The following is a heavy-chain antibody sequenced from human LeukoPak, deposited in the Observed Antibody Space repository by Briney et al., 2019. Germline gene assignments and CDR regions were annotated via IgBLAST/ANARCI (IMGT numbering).Heavy chain of an antibody. D-gene: IGHD4-17*01. Sequence: GGSLRLSCAASGFTFSSYAMSWVRQAPGKGLEWVSSISGGGGSTFYADSVKGRFTISRDNSKSTLFLQMNSLRAEDTAVYYCGRQIYDDSYYFDYWGQGSLVTVSP. CDR3: GRQIYDDSYYFDY. J-gene: IGHJ4*02. CDR2: ISGGGGST. CDR1: GFTFSSYA. V-gene: IGHV3-23*01.